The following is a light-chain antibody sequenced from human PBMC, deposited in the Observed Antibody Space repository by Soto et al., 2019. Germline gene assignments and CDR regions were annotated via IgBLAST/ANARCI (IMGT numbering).Light chain of an antibody. CDR3: QRYNNWPLT. Sequence: EIVMTQSPAILSVSPGERATLSCRASQSVSSNLAWFQQKPGQTPRLLIYDTSTRATGVPARFSGSRSGTEFTLTINGLQSEDFAVYYCQRYNNWPLTVGGGTKVDIK. J-gene: IGKJ4*01. CDR1: QSVSSN. V-gene: IGKV3-15*01. CDR2: DTS.